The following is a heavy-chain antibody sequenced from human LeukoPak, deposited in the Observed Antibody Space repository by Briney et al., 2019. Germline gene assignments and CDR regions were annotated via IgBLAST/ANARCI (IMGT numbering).Heavy chain of an antibody. V-gene: IGHV3-21*01. J-gene: IGHJ4*02. Sequence: GGSLRLSCAASGFTFSSYGMHWVRQAPGKGLEWVSSISSSSSYIYYADSVKGRFTISRDNARNSLYLQMNSLRAEDTAVYYCAGPTVSSTSYEDYWGQGTLVTVSS. CDR3: AGPTVSSTSYEDY. CDR2: ISSSSSYI. D-gene: IGHD2-2*01. CDR1: GFTFSSYG.